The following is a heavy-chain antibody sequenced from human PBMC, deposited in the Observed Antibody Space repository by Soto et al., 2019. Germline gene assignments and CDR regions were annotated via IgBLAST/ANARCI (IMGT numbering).Heavy chain of an antibody. J-gene: IGHJ4*02. D-gene: IGHD1-1*01. V-gene: IGHV3-21*01. CDR1: GFTFSSYS. Sequence: GGSLRLSCAASGFTFSSYSMNWVRQAPGKGLEWVSSISSSSSYIYYADSVKGRSTISRDNAKNSLYLQMNSLRAEDTAMYYCARNPRRTDFDYWGQGTMVTVSS. CDR3: ARNPRRTDFDY. CDR2: ISSSSSYI.